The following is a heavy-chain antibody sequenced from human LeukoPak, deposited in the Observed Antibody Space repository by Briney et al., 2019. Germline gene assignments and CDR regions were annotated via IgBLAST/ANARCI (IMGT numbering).Heavy chain of an antibody. CDR1: GGSISSSSYY. V-gene: IGHV4-39*07. J-gene: IGHJ4*02. Sequence: SETLSLTCTVSGGSISSSSYYWGLIRQPPGKGLEWIGSIYYSGSTYYNPSLKSRVTISVDTSKNQFSLKLSSVTAADTAVYYCARTYDTSGYYYAFDYWGQGTLVTVSS. CDR2: IYYSGST. CDR3: ARTYDTSGYYYAFDY. D-gene: IGHD3-22*01.